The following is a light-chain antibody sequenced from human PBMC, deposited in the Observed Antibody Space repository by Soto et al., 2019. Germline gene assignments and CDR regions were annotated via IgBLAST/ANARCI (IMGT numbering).Light chain of an antibody. Sequence: EIAMTQSPATLSLSPGERATLSCRASQSVGTNLAWYQQKPGRAPRLLIFGASTRATGVPARISGSGSGTDFTLTISSLQSEDFAMYYCQQYNNWPETFGQGTEVEIK. CDR1: QSVGTN. CDR3: QQYNNWPET. CDR2: GAS. V-gene: IGKV3-15*01. J-gene: IGKJ1*01.